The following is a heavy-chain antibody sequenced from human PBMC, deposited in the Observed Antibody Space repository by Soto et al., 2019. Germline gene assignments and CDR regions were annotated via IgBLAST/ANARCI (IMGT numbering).Heavy chain of an antibody. Sequence: SETLSLTWTVSGGSISSYYWIWIRQPPGKGLEWIGYIYYSGSTNYNPSLKSRVTISVDTSKNQFSLKLSSVTAADTAVYYCARRSGYQIAYWGQGTLVTVSA. CDR1: GGSISSYY. J-gene: IGHJ4*02. CDR3: ARRSGYQIAY. CDR2: IYYSGST. V-gene: IGHV4-59*08. D-gene: IGHD3-3*01.